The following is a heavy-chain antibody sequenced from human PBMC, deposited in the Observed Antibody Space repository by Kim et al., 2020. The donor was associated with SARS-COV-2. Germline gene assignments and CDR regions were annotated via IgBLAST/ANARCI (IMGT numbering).Heavy chain of an antibody. D-gene: IGHD3-22*01. CDR2: VNPRDGGR. CDR1: GYSFSNYY. J-gene: IGHJ4*02. CDR3: TRSGYDGSGFYDF. Sequence: ASVKVSCKASGYSFSNYYLHWVRQAPGQGLEWMGIVNPRDGGRQYAQKFQGRVAMTRDPSTSTVNMGLSSLRSEDSAIYYCTRSGYDGSGFYDFWGQGTLVTVSS. V-gene: IGHV1-46*01.